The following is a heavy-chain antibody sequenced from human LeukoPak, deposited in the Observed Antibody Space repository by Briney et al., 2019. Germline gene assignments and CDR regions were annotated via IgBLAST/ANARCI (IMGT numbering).Heavy chain of an antibody. J-gene: IGHJ6*02. V-gene: IGHV3-7*05. CDR2: IKQDGSEK. CDR1: GFTLTNYA. D-gene: IGHD3-10*01. CDR3: ARTGGMDV. Sequence: GGSLRLSCAASGFTLTNYAMSWVRQAPGKGLQWVANIKQDGSEKNYVDSVKGRFTISRDNAKNSLYLQMNSLRAEDTAVYYCARTGGMDVWGQGTTVTVSS.